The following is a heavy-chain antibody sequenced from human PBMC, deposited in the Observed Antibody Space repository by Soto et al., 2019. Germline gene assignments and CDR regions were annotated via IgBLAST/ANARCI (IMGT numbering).Heavy chain of an antibody. V-gene: IGHV3-13*01. D-gene: IGHD6-19*01. CDR3: ARAGDEQWLDY. J-gene: IGHJ4*02. Sequence: GGSLRLSCAASGLTFSSYDMHWVRQATGKGLEWVSAIGTAGDTYYPGSVKGRFTISRENVKNSLYLQMNSLRAGDTAVYYCARAGDEQWLDYWGQGTLVTVSS. CDR1: GLTFSSYD. CDR2: IGTAGDT.